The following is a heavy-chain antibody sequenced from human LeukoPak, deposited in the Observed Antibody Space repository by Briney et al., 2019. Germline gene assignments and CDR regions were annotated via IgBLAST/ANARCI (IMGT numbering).Heavy chain of an antibody. CDR3: AKDKIVGSTGWYYFDY. CDR1: GYTFSTYW. D-gene: IGHD6-19*01. V-gene: IGHV3-7*01. J-gene: IGHJ4*02. CDR2: INQDGTEK. Sequence: GGSLRLSCAASGYTFSTYWMTWVRQAPGKGLEWVANINQDGTEKNYVDSVKGRFTISRDNSKNTLYLQMNSLRAEDTAVYYCAKDKIVGSTGWYYFDYWGQGTLVTVSS.